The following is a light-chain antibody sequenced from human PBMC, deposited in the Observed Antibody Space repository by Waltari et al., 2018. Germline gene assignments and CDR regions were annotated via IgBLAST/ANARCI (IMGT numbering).Light chain of an antibody. CDR2: GVS. CDR1: SSDVGGHNY. Sequence: QSALTQPASVSGSPGQSITISCTGTSSDVGGHNYVSWYQQHPGKAPKLMISGVSNRPSGVSNRYSGSKYGNTASLTISGLQAEDEADYYCSSYTSSSTYVVFGGGTKLTVL. J-gene: IGLJ2*01. CDR3: SSYTSSSTYVV. V-gene: IGLV2-14*01.